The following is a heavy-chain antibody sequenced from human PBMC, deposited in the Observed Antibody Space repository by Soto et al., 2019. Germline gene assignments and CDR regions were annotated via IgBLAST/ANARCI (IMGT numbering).Heavy chain of an antibody. D-gene: IGHD2-2*01. CDR1: GGSISSSSYY. V-gene: IGHV4-39*01. J-gene: IGHJ4*02. Sequence: QLQLQESGPGLVKPSETLSLTCTVSGGSISSSSYYWGWIRQPPGKGLEWIGSIYYSGSTYYNPSLKSRVTISVDTSKNQFSLKLSSVTAADTAVYYCANQYIVVVPAAPPPYYWGQGTLVTVSS. CDR3: ANQYIVVVPAAPPPYY. CDR2: IYYSGST.